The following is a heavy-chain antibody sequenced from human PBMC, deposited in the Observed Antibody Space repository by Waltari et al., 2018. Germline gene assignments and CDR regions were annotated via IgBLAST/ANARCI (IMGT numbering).Heavy chain of an antibody. D-gene: IGHD4-17*01. J-gene: IGHJ4*02. CDR1: GGSISSYY. V-gene: IGHV4-59*01. CDR3: ARVSTTVTTDYFDY. CDR2: IYYSGST. Sequence: QVQLQASGPGLVKPSETLSLTCTVYGGSISSYYCTSVRQPPGKGLEWIGYIYYSGSTNYNPSLKSRVTISVDTSKNQFSLKLSSVTAADTAVYYCARVSTTVTTDYFDYWGQGTLVTVSS.